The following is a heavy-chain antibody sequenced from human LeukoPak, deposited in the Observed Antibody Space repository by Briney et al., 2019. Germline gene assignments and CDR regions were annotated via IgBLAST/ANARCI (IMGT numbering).Heavy chain of an antibody. D-gene: IGHD4-23*01. V-gene: IGHV1-2*02. CDR3: ARERRETTVVTQDAFDI. Sequence: ASVKVSCKASGYTFIGYYMHWVRQAPGQGLEWMGWINPNSGDTNYAQKFQGRVTMTRDTSISTAYMELSRLRSDDTAVFYCARERRETTVVTQDAFDIWGQGTMVTVSS. J-gene: IGHJ3*02. CDR1: GYTFIGYY. CDR2: INPNSGDT.